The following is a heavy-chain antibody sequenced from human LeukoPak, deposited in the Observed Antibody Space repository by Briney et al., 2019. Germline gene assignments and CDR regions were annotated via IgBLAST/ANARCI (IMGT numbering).Heavy chain of an antibody. V-gene: IGHV1-18*01. D-gene: IGHD3-3*01. CDR2: ISAYNGNT. CDR3: ARGNNYDFWSGYYRFDS. CDR1: GYTFTSYG. Sequence: ASVKVSCKASGYTFTSYGISWVRQAPGQGLEWMGWISAYNGNTNYAQKLQGRVTMTTDTSTSTAYMELRSLRSDDTAVYYCARGNNYDFWSGYYRFDSWGQGTLVTVFS. J-gene: IGHJ5*01.